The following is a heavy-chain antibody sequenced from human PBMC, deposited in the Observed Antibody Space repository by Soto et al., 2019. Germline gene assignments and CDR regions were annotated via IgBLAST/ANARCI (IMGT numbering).Heavy chain of an antibody. CDR2: IYYSGST. CDR3: ARDRLANWFDP. Sequence: PSETLSLTCTVSGGSISTYYWSWIRRPPGKGLEWIGYIYYSGSTNYNPSLKSRVTISLDTSKNQFSLKLSSVTAADTAVYYCARDRLANWFDPWGQGTLVTVSS. CDR1: GGSISTYY. D-gene: IGHD3-9*01. V-gene: IGHV4-59*01. J-gene: IGHJ5*02.